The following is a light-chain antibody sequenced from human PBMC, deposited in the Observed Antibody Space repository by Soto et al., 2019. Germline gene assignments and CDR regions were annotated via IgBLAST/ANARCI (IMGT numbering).Light chain of an antibody. Sequence: EIVLTQSPATLSLSPGERATLSCRASQSVGSWLAWYQQKPGQPPRLLIYDVSNRATGIPARFSGSGSGTDVTLTISSLDPEDFAVYYCQQRHWPWTFGQGTTVEVK. CDR2: DVS. CDR1: QSVGSW. V-gene: IGKV3-11*01. CDR3: QQRHWPWT. J-gene: IGKJ1*01.